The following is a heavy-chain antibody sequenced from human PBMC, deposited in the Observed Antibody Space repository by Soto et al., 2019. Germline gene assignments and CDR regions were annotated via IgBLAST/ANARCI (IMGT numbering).Heavy chain of an antibody. CDR3: AREYGAAAAGYYYYGMDV. D-gene: IGHD6-13*01. V-gene: IGHV3-66*01. CDR1: GFTVSSNY. J-gene: IGHJ6*02. CDR2: IYSGGST. Sequence: EVQLVESGGGLVQPGGSLRLSCAASGFTVSSNYMSWVRQAPGEGLGWGSVIYSGGSTYYADSVKGRFTISRDNSKNTLYLQMNSLRAEDTAVYYCAREYGAAAAGYYYYGMDVWGQGTTVTVSS.